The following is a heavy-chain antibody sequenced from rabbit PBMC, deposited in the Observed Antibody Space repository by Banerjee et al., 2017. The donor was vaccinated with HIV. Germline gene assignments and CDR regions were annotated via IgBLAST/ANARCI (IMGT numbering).Heavy chain of an antibody. CDR2: IYAGSGSA. J-gene: IGHJ6*01. CDR3: TTNGMDL. V-gene: IGHV1S40*01. CDR1: GFSFSSNYY. Sequence: QSLEESGGDLVKPGASLTLTCTASGFSFSSNYYMCWVRQAPGKGLEWIGCIYAGSGSAYYASWVKSRFTITRSTSLNTVTLQLNSLTAADTATYFCTTNGMDLWGPGTLVTDS.